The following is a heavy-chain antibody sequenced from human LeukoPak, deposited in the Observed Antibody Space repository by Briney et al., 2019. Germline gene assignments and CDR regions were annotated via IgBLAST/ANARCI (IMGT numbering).Heavy chain of an antibody. D-gene: IGHD2-2*01. CDR1: GYTFTGYY. J-gene: IGHJ6*03. CDR3: ARDPNCGSPSCHDIVYYYYMDV. Sequence: GASVKVSCKASGYTFTGYYMHWVRQAPGQGLELMGWINPSSGDTNYAQQFQGRVTMTRDTSISTAYMELKRLRSDDTAVYYCARDPNCGSPSCHDIVYYYYMDVWGKGTTVTVSS. CDR2: INPSSGDT. V-gene: IGHV1-2*02.